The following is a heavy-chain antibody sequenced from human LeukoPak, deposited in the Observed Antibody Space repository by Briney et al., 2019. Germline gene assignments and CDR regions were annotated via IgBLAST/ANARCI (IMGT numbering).Heavy chain of an antibody. D-gene: IGHD2-21*02. CDR3: ARGGGDHAFDV. CDR2: INSDGSDT. J-gene: IGHJ3*01. V-gene: IGHV3-74*01. CDR1: GFSFTTYW. Sequence: GGSLRLSCAASGFSFTTYWMHWVRRGPGKGLVWVSRINSDGSDTIYADSVKGRFTISRDNAKNTVYLQMDSLRAEDTAVYYCARGGGDHAFDVWGQGTMVTVSS.